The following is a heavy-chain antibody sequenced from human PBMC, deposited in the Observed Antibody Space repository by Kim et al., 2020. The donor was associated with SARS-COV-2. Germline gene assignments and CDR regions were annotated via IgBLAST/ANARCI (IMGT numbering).Heavy chain of an antibody. CDR3: VRIGYSSSCTDY. Sequence: GGSLRLSCVASGFSFDNYWMSWVRQAPGKGLEWVANIKQDGGQIYYLDSLKGRFTISRDNAKNSVYLQLNSLRAEDTAVYYCVRIGYSSSCTDYWGQGTLVTVSS. CDR2: IKQDGGQI. J-gene: IGHJ4*02. V-gene: IGHV3-7*01. CDR1: GFSFDNYW. D-gene: IGHD6-13*01.